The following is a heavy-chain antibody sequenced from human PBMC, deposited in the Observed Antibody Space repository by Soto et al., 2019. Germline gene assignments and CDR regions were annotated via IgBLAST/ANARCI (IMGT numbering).Heavy chain of an antibody. CDR3: ASYRGALYFEY. CDR2: VFYGGT. D-gene: IGHD3-16*01. CDR1: GRSSSSNY. J-gene: IGHJ4*02. Sequence: PXETLSLTCSVSGRSSSSNYWSWIRQSPDKGLEWLGYVFYGGTDYNPSLGGRVSMSVETSKSQFSLKLTSVTVADTAVYYCASYRGALYFEYWGPGNLVTVSS. V-gene: IGHV4-59*01.